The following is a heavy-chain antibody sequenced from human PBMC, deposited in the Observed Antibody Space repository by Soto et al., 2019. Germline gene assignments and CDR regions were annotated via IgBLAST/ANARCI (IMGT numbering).Heavy chain of an antibody. Sequence: QVQLQESGPGLVKPSETLSLTCTVSGGSISSYYWSWIRQPPGKGLEWIGYIYYSGSTNYNPSLKSRVTISVDTPKNEVSLKLSSVNAADTAVYYCARGEYSSSWYAEYLQHWGQGTLVTVSS. V-gene: IGHV4-59*01. D-gene: IGHD6-13*01. J-gene: IGHJ1*01. CDR2: IYYSGST. CDR1: GGSISSYY. CDR3: ARGEYSSSWYAEYLQH.